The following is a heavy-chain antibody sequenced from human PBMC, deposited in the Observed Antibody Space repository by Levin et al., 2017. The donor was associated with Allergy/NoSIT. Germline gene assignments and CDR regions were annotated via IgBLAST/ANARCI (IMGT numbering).Heavy chain of an antibody. CDR1: GGTFSSYA. Sequence: ASVKVSCKASGGTFSSYAISWVRQAPGQGLEWMGGIIPIFGTANYAQKFQGRVTITAHESTSTAYMALSSLRSEDTAVYYCARVPGGPGAVMRKEYYYYMDVWGKGTTVTVSS. V-gene: IGHV1-69*13. CDR2: IIPIFGTA. CDR3: ARVPGGPGAVMRKEYYYYMDV. D-gene: IGHD3-16*01. J-gene: IGHJ6*03.